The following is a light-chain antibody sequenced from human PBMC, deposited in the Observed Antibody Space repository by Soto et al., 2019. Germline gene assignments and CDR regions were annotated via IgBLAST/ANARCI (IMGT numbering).Light chain of an antibody. CDR1: QSISSK. CDR2: GAS. CDR3: QQCNNWPLT. V-gene: IGKV3-15*01. Sequence: EIVMTQSPATLSVSPGERATLSCRASQSISSKLAWYQQKPGQAPRLLIYGASTRATGIPARFSGSGSGTEFTLTISSLQFEDFAVYYCQQCNNWPLTFGGGTKVEIK. J-gene: IGKJ4*01.